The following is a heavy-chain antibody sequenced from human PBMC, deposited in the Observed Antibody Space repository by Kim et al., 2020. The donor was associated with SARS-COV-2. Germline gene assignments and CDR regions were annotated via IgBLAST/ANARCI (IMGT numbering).Heavy chain of an antibody. CDR3: AREPVGATSPEFDY. Sequence: GGSLRLSCAASGFTFSSYSMNWVRQAPGKGLEWVSSISSSSSYIYYADSVKGRFTISRDNAKNSLYLQMNSLRAEDTAVYYCAREPVGATSPEFDYWGQGTLVTVSS. J-gene: IGHJ4*02. D-gene: IGHD1-26*01. CDR2: ISSSSSYI. V-gene: IGHV3-21*01. CDR1: GFTFSSYS.